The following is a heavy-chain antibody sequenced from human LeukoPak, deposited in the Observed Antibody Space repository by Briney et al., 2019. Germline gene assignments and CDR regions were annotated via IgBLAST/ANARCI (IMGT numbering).Heavy chain of an antibody. CDR2: FDPEDGET. CDR1: GYTLTELS. CDR3: ATGGPGDSSSWGYYYYYYMDV. J-gene: IGHJ6*03. Sequence: GASVKVSCKVSGYTLTELSMHWVRQAPGKGLEWMGGFDPEDGETIYAQKFQGRVTMTEDTSTDTAYMELSSLRSEDTAVYYCATGGPGDSSSWGYYYYYYMDVWGKGSTVTVSS. V-gene: IGHV1-24*01. D-gene: IGHD6-13*01.